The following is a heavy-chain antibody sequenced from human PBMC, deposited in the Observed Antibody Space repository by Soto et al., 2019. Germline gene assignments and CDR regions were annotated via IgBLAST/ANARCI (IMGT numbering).Heavy chain of an antibody. Sequence: EVQVLESGGGLVQPGGSLRLSCAAAGFAFSSSWMTWVRQAPGKGLEWVANINQDGSRINYVDSVKGRFTISRDSARNLVYLELISLRVEDTAVYYCAQKLGWGRFDPWGQGTLVTVSS. CDR1: GFAFSSSW. J-gene: IGHJ5*02. D-gene: IGHD6-19*01. CDR2: INQDGSRI. V-gene: IGHV3-7*05. CDR3: AQKLGWGRFDP.